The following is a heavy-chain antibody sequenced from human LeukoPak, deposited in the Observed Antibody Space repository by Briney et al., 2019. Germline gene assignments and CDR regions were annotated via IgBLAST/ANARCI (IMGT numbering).Heavy chain of an antibody. Sequence: GGSLRLSCVASGFTSDDYGMSWVRQAPGKGLEWVAFIRYDGSNKYYADSVKGRFTISRDNSKNTLYLQMNSLRAEDTAVYYCAKGDYSSGWAFQHWGQGTLVTVSS. CDR2: IRYDGSNK. J-gene: IGHJ1*01. CDR3: AKGDYSSGWAFQH. V-gene: IGHV3-30*02. D-gene: IGHD6-19*01. CDR1: GFTSDDYG.